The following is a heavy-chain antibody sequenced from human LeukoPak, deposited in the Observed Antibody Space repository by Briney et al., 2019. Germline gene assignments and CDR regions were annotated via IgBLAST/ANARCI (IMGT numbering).Heavy chain of an antibody. D-gene: IGHD6-19*01. V-gene: IGHV4-39*01. CDR1: GGSISSSSYY. J-gene: IGHJ4*03. CDR3: ANLLLTPSLAVAGPAGFFYFDY. Sequence: PSETLSLTCTVSGGSISSSSYYWGWIRQPPGKGLEWIGSIYYSGSTYYNPSLKSRVTISVDTSKNQFSLKLSSVTAADTAVYYCANLLLTPSLAVAGPAGFFYFDYWGQGTLVTVSS. CDR2: IYYSGST.